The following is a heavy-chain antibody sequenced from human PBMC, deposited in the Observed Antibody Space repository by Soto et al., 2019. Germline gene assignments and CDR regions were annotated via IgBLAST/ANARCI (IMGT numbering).Heavy chain of an antibody. CDR3: ARALCSWSHDPAQCDYYYSGMDV. CDR2: ISYDGSNK. J-gene: IGHJ6*02. Sequence: QVQLVESGGGVVQPGRSLRLSCAASGFTFSSYAMHWVRQAPGKGLEWVAVISYDGSNKYYADSVKGRFTISRDNSKNTLYLQMNSLRAEDTAVYYCARALCSWSHDPAQCDYYYSGMDVWGQGTTVTVSS. CDR1: GFTFSSYA. D-gene: IGHD6-13*01. V-gene: IGHV3-30-3*01.